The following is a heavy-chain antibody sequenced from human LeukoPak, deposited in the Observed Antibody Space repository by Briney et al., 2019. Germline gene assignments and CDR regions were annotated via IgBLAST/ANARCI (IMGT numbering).Heavy chain of an antibody. V-gene: IGHV4-61*02. J-gene: IGHJ4*02. CDR2: LHTSGGP. CDR3: ARGVAVAGNYFDY. D-gene: IGHD6-19*01. Sequence: SQTLSLTCTVSGGSFNSGNYYWSWIRQPAGKGLEWIGRLHTSGGPKYNPSLKSRVTISVDTSKNQFSLKLSSVTAADTAVYYCARGVAVAGNYFDYWGQGTLVTVSS. CDR1: GGSFNSGNYY.